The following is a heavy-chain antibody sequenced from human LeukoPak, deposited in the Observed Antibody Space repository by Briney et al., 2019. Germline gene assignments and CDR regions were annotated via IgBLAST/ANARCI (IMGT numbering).Heavy chain of an antibody. CDR3: ARGGPGYYSGGIDY. CDR1: GGSISSGDYY. D-gene: IGHD3-22*01. J-gene: IGHJ4*02. Sequence: PSETLSLTCTVSGGSISSGDYYWSWIRQPPGKGLEWLGYIYYSGSTYYNPSLGGRVAISIDMSKNQFSLKLSSVTAADTAVYYCARGGPGYYSGGIDYWGQGTLVTVSS. CDR2: IYYSGST. V-gene: IGHV4-30-4*01.